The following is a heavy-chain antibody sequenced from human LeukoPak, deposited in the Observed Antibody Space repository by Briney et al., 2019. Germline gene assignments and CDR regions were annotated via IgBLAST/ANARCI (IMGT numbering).Heavy chain of an antibody. CDR1: GFILTELS. CDR2: FDREDYET. D-gene: IGHD3-10*01. J-gene: IGHJ4*02. V-gene: IGHV1-24*01. CDR3: VTDHYNNHGSFDF. Sequence: ASVRVSCKVSGFILTELSIHWLRLAPGNGLEWTASFDREDYETLYAQHLQGRVTMTEDRSADTAFLQLRSLTFEDTAVYYCVTDHYNNHGSFDFWGQGTLVTVSS.